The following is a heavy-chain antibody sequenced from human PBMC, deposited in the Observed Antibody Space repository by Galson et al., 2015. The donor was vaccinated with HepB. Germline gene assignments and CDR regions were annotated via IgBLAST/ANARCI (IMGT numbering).Heavy chain of an antibody. CDR1: GYTFTSYA. J-gene: IGHJ6*02. D-gene: IGHD3-22*01. Sequence: SVKVSCKASGYTFTSYAMHWVRQAPGQRLEWMGWINAGNGNTKYSQKFQGRVTITRDTSASTAYMELSSLRSEDTAVYYCASSDYDSSGYNYGMDVWGQGTTVTVSS. V-gene: IGHV1-3*01. CDR3: ASSDYDSSGYNYGMDV. CDR2: INAGNGNT.